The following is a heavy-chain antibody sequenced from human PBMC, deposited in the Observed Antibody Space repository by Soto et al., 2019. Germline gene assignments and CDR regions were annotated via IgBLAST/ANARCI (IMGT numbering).Heavy chain of an antibody. J-gene: IGHJ4*02. CDR3: ARDRRGNFDF. V-gene: IGHV4-59*01. Sequence: PSETLSLTCTVSGGSISSYYWSWIRQPPGKGLEWIGYIYYSGSTNYNPSLKSRVTISVDTSKNQFSLKLSSVTAADTAVYYCARDRRGNFDFWGQGTLVPVSS. CDR1: GGSISSYY. D-gene: IGHD2-15*01. CDR2: IYYSGST.